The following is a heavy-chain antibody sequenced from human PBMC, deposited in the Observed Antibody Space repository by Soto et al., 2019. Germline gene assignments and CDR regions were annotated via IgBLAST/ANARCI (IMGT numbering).Heavy chain of an antibody. CDR3: AKQRKVTTEVGQMSFDA. J-gene: IGHJ4*02. Sequence: PGESLKISCQGSGYSFRHYYIAWVRQMPGRGLEWVGLIYPGDSDTRYNPSVQGQVTISVDRSTDTAYLQWNRLKASDSGTYYCAKQRKVTTEVGQMSFDAWGQGTLVTVSS. V-gene: IGHV5-51*01. CDR2: IYPGDSDT. D-gene: IGHD3-3*01. CDR1: GYSFRHYY.